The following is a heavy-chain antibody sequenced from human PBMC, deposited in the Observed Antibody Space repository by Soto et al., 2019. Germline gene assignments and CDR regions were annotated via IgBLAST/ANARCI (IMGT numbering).Heavy chain of an antibody. CDR1: GYTFTGYY. J-gene: IGHJ4*02. V-gene: IGHV1-2*02. CDR3: ARHSGYDYVFDY. D-gene: IGHD5-12*01. CDR2: INPNNGDT. Sequence: ASVKVSCKASGYTFTGYYIHWVRQAPGQGLEWMGWINPNNGDTNYAQKFQGRVSMTRDTSTSTAYMELSSLRFGDTAVYYCARHSGYDYVFDYWGQGTLVTVSS.